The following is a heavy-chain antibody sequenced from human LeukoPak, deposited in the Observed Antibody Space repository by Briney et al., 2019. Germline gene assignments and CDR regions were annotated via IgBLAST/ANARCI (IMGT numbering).Heavy chain of an antibody. CDR3: ARVTLAVAGDCFDY. Sequence: ASVKVSCTASGYTFTSYAMNWVRQAPGQGLEWMGWINTNTGNPTYAQGFTGRFVFSLDTSVSTAYLQISSLKAEDTAVYYCARVTLAVAGDCFDYWGQGTLVTVSS. J-gene: IGHJ4*02. CDR2: INTNTGNP. CDR1: GYTFTSYA. V-gene: IGHV7-4-1*02. D-gene: IGHD6-19*01.